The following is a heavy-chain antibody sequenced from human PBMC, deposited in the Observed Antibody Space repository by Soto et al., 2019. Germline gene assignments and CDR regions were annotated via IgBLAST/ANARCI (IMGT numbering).Heavy chain of an antibody. D-gene: IGHD3-10*01. CDR2: ISPSEGSQ. CDR1: GYTFTSYY. CDR3: ARVPITMVRGVYYYGMDV. Sequence: VASVKVSCKASGYTFTSYYMHWVRQAPGQGLEWMGIISPSEGSQRYAQQFPGRVTMTTDTSTSTAYMELRSLRSDDTAVYYCARVPITMVRGVYYYGMDVWGQGTTVTVSS. J-gene: IGHJ6*02. V-gene: IGHV1-46*01.